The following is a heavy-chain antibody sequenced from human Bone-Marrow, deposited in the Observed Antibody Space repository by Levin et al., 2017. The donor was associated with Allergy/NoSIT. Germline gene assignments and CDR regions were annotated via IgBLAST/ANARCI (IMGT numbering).Heavy chain of an antibody. Sequence: SETLSLTCAVSGGSISSSNWWSWVRQPPGKGLEWIGEIYHSGSTNYNPSLKSRVTISVDKSKNQFSLKLSSVTAADTAVYYCAKGVEGNCSSTSCYCWFDPWGQGTLVTVSS. CDR2: IYHSGST. J-gene: IGHJ5*02. CDR1: GGSISSSNW. D-gene: IGHD2-2*01. CDR3: AKGVEGNCSSTSCYCWFDP. V-gene: IGHV4-4*02.